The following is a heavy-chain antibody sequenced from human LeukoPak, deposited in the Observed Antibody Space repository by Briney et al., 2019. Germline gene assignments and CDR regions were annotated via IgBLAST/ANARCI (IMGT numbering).Heavy chain of an antibody. Sequence: GESLKISFKGSGYSFTSYWIGWVRQMPGKGLEWMGIIYPGDSDTRYSPSFQGQVTVSADKSISTAYLKWSSLKASDTAMYYCARTSKDIVLMVYAAYNWFDPWGQGTLVTVSS. CDR1: GYSFTSYW. CDR2: IYPGDSDT. J-gene: IGHJ5*02. V-gene: IGHV5-51*01. D-gene: IGHD2-8*01. CDR3: ARTSKDIVLMVYAAYNWFDP.